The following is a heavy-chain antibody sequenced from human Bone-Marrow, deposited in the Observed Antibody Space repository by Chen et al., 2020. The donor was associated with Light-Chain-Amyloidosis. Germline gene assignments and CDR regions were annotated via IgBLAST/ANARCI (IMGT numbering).Heavy chain of an antibody. Sequence: QVQLQQWGAGLLRPSETLSLTCAGYGGSFSDYYWSWIRQSPGKGLEWIGEIKNSGSAKYNPSLKSRVSMSLDTSKNQFSLKLSSVTAADTAIYYCAKSLYCGGDCAWGQVTLVTVSS. CDR3: AKSLYCGGDCA. D-gene: IGHD2-21*02. CDR2: IKNSGSA. J-gene: IGHJ5*02. V-gene: IGHV4-34*02. CDR1: GGSFSDYY.